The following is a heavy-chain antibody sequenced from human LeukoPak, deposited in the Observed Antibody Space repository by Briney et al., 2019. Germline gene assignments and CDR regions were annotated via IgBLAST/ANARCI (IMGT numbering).Heavy chain of an antibody. CDR3: ARVLSLTRRGRSDY. V-gene: IGHV3-64*04. CDR2: ISDSGGST. D-gene: IGHD2-21*02. CDR1: GFPFSSYA. Sequence: GGSLRLFCSASGFPFSSYAVHWVRQAPGKGLEYVSAISDSGGSTYYADSVKGRFTISRDNAKNTLYLQMNSLRAEDTAVYYCARVLSLTRRGRSDYWGQGTLVTVSA. J-gene: IGHJ4*02.